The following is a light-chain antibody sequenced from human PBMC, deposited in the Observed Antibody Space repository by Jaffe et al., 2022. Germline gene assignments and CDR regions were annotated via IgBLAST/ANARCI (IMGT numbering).Light chain of an antibody. CDR1: SGDVADYKY. Sequence: QSALTQPRSVSGSPGQSVTISCTMTSGDVADYKYVSWYQQHPGKAPKFMIFDVSRRPSGVPDRFSGSRSGNTASLTISGLQAEDEADYYCCSYAGSYSLVFGGGTKLTVL. J-gene: IGLJ2*01. CDR2: DVS. V-gene: IGLV2-11*01. CDR3: CSYAGSYSLV.